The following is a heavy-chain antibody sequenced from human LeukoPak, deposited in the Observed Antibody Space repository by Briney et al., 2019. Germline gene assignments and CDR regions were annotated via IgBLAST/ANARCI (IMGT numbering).Heavy chain of an antibody. Sequence: SVKVSCKASGGTFSSYAISWVRPAPGQGLEWMGRIIPILGIANYAQKFQGRVTITADKSTSTAYMELSSLRSEDTAVYYCARHGDQFDYWGQGTLVTVSS. D-gene: IGHD4-17*01. CDR2: IIPILGIA. J-gene: IGHJ4*02. CDR3: ARHGDQFDY. CDR1: GGTFSSYA. V-gene: IGHV1-69*04.